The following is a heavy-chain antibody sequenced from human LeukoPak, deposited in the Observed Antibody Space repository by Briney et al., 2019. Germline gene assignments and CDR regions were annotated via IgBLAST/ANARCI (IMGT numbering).Heavy chain of an antibody. CDR2: IIPIFGTA. Sequence: ASVKVSCKASGGTFSSYAISWVRQAPGQGLEWMGGIIPIFGTANYAQKFQGRVTITADKSTSTAYMELSSLRSEDTAVYYCARGMLGGAGTFWSGPGDYYYMDVWGKGTTVTVSS. V-gene: IGHV1-69*06. CDR3: ARGMLGGAGTFWSGPGDYYYMDV. D-gene: IGHD3-3*01. CDR1: GGTFSSYA. J-gene: IGHJ6*03.